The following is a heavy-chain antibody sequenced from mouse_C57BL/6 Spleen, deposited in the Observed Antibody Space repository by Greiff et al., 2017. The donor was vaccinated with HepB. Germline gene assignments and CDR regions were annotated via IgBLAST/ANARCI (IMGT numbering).Heavy chain of an antibody. CDR3: ARDGVSPGVDY. J-gene: IGHJ4*01. CDR2: ISYDGSN. CDR1: GYSITSGYY. Sequence: DVKLQESGPGLVKPSQSLSLTCSVTGYSITSGYYWYWIRQFPRNKLEWMRYISYDGSNNYNPSLKNRISITRDTSKNQFFLKLNSVTTKDTATYYSARDGVSPGVDYWGQGTSVTVSS. V-gene: IGHV3-6*01.